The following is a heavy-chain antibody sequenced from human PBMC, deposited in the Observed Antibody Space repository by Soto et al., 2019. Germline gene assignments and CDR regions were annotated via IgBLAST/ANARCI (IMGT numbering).Heavy chain of an antibody. J-gene: IGHJ5*02. CDR1: GGSIISYY. Sequence: SETLSLTCTLSGGSIISYYWSWIRQPPGKGLEWIGYIYYSGSTNYNPSLKSRVTISVDTSKNQFSLKLSSVTAADTAVYYCAREILGWFDPWGQGSLVTVSS. V-gene: IGHV4-59*01. D-gene: IGHD3-10*01. CDR3: AREILGWFDP. CDR2: IYYSGST.